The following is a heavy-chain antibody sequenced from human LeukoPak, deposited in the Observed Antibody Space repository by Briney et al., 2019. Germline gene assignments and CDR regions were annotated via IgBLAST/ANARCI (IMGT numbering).Heavy chain of an antibody. CDR1: GFTFSTQS. CDR3: ARGSDGTSGYHYSWVDP. Sequence: GEPLRLSCAASGFTFSTQSMNWVRQAPGKGLEWVSSISSRSTYIYYADSVKGRFTVSRENAKNSLFLQMNTLSAEDTAVYFCARGSDGTSGYHYSWVDPWGKGTLVTVSS. D-gene: IGHD3-22*01. J-gene: IGHJ5*02. CDR2: ISSRSTYI. V-gene: IGHV3-21*01.